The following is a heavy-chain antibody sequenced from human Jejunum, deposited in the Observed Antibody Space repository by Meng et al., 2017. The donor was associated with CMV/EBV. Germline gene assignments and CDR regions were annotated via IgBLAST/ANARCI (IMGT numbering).Heavy chain of an antibody. V-gene: IGHV4-61*10. D-gene: IGHD3-16*01. CDR2: VEEGGTT. Sequence: VSGGALTTPNYSWFWIRLPTGKGLEWIGLVEEGGTTRYKPSLVSRVSISVDTSKNQFSLTLNSVTAADTAIYYCARGGWGNWNFEHWGQGKLVTVSS. J-gene: IGHJ4*02. CDR1: GGALTTPNYS. CDR3: ARGGWGNWNFEH.